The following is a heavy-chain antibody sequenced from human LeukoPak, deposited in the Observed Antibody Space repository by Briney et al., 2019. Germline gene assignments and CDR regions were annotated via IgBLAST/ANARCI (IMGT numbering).Heavy chain of an antibody. Sequence: GGSLRLSCVASGFTLSGHRMNWVRQTPGKGLEWVSYISSSGTIGFYADSVKGRFAISRENGKNALYLQMNSLRAEDTAVYYCARDSGRYCTIDSCYTDFDYWGRGTLVSVSS. V-gene: IGHV3-48*04. CDR1: GFTLSGHR. CDR2: ISSSGTIG. CDR3: ARDSGRYCTIDSCYTDFDY. D-gene: IGHD2-2*02. J-gene: IGHJ4*01.